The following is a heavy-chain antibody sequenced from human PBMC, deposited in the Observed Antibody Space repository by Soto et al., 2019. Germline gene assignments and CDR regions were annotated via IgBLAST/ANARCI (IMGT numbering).Heavy chain of an antibody. J-gene: IGHJ4*02. CDR1: GFTFSSYA. D-gene: IGHD1-26*01. V-gene: IGHV3-30-3*01. CDR2: ISYDGSNK. Sequence: QVQLVESGGGVVQPGRSLRLSCAASGFTFSSYAMHWVRQAPGKGLEWVAVISYDGSNKYYADSVKGRFTISRDNSKNTLYLQMNSLRAEDTAVYYCARVGGAIDSWGQGTLVTVSS. CDR3: ARVGGAIDS.